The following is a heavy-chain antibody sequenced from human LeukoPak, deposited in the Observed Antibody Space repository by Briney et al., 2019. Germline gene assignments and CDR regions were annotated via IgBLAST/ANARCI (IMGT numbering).Heavy chain of an antibody. CDR2: IIPILGIA. D-gene: IGHD6-13*01. CDR1: GGTFSSYA. CDR3: ARTGYSSSGSFDY. V-gene: IGHV1-69*04. Sequence: EASVKVSCKASGGTFSSYAISWVRQAPGQGLEWMGRIIPILGIANYAQKFQGRVTITADKSTSTAYMELSSLRSDDTAVYYCARTGYSSSGSFDYWGQGTLVTVSS. J-gene: IGHJ4*02.